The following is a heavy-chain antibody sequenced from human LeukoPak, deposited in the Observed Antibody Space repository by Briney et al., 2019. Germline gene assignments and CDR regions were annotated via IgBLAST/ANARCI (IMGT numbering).Heavy chain of an antibody. CDR2: IIPILGIA. D-gene: IGHD6-13*01. CDR1: GGTFSSYA. V-gene: IGHV1-69*04. CDR3: ARLEAAGNVDY. J-gene: IGHJ4*02. Sequence: GASAKVSCKASGGTFSSYAISWVRQAPGQGLEWMGRIIPILGIANYAQKFQGRVTITADKSTSTAYMELSSLRSEDTAVYYCARLEAAGNVDYWGQGTLVTVSS.